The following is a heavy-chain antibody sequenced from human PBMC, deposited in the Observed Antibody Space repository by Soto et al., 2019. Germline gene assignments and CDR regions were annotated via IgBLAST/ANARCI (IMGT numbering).Heavy chain of an antibody. Sequence: QVQLQESGPGLVKPSETLSLTCTVSGGSISSYYWSWIRQPPGKGLEWIGYIYYSGSTNYNPSLKSRVTISVDTSKNQFSLKLSSVTAADTAVYYCARGDLLDAFDIWGQGTMFTVSS. CDR3: ARGDLLDAFDI. V-gene: IGHV4-59*08. CDR1: GGSISSYY. CDR2: IYYSGST. J-gene: IGHJ3*02.